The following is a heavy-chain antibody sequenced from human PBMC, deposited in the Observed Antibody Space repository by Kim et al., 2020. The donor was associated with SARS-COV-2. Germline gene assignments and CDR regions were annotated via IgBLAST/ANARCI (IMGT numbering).Heavy chain of an antibody. V-gene: IGHV5-51*01. CDR3: ARLGVVPAAPYAFDI. Sequence: AFQGQVTISADKSISTAYLQWSSLKASDTAMYYCARLGVVPAAPYAFDIWGQGTMVTVSS. J-gene: IGHJ3*02. D-gene: IGHD2-2*01.